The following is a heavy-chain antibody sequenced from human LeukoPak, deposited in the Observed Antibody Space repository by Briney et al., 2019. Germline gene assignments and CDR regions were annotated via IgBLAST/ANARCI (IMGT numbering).Heavy chain of an antibody. J-gene: IGHJ4*02. CDR3: ARSPDSSGYYPFDY. Sequence: ASVKVSCKASGYTFTSYDINWVRRATGQGLEWMGWMNPNSGNTGYAQKFQGRVTMTRNTSISTAYMELSSLRSEDTAVYYCARSPDSSGYYPFDYWGQGTLVTVSS. V-gene: IGHV1-8*01. CDR2: MNPNSGNT. CDR1: GYTFTSYD. D-gene: IGHD3-22*01.